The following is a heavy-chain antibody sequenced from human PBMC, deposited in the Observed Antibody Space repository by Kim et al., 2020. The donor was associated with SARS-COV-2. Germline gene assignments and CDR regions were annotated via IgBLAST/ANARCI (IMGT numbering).Heavy chain of an antibody. V-gene: IGHV3-15*01. Sequence: AAPGKGRFTISRADSKNTLYLQMNSLKTEDTAVYYCTTEDYYYDSSGFDYWGQGTLVTVSS. CDR3: TTEDYYYDSSGFDY. J-gene: IGHJ4*02. D-gene: IGHD3-22*01.